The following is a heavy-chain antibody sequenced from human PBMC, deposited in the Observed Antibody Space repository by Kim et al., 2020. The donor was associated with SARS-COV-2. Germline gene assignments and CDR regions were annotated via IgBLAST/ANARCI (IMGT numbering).Heavy chain of an antibody. CDR2: IYSGGST. CDR1: GFTVSSNY. Sequence: GGSLRLSCAASGFTVSSNYMSWVRQAPGKGLEWVSVIYSGGSTYYADSVKGRFTISRDNSKNTLYLQMNSLRAEDTAVYYCARVGIAAAGTLLYYYYGMDVWGQGTTVTVSS. D-gene: IGHD6-13*01. V-gene: IGHV3-53*01. CDR3: ARVGIAAAGTLLYYYYGMDV. J-gene: IGHJ6*02.